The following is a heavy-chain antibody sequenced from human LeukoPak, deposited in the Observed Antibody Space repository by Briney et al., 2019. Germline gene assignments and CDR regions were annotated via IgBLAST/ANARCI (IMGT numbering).Heavy chain of an antibody. CDR3: ARITYYDFWSGYYTFDY. J-gene: IGHJ4*02. CDR1: GGSISSGSYY. D-gene: IGHD3-3*01. Sequence: SETLSLTCTVSGGSISSGSYYWSWIRQPAGKGLEWIVRIYTSGSTNYNPSLKIRVTISVDTSKNQFSLKLSSVTAADTAVYYCARITYYDFWSGYYTFDYWGQGTLVTVSS. V-gene: IGHV4-61*02. CDR2: IYTSGST.